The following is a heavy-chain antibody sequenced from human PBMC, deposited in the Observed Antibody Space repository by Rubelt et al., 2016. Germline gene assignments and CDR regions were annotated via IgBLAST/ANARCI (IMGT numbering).Heavy chain of an antibody. CDR1: GFTVSSNY. J-gene: IGHJ4*02. V-gene: IGHV3-66*01. CDR2: IYADGTT. Sequence: DVQLVESGGGLVQPGGPLRLSCAASGFTVSSNYMSWVRQAPGKGLEWVSIIYADGTTYYADSVRGRFIISRDMSKNTMYLQMNSLRAEDTALYYCASGRSVFDFWGQGTLVIVSA. D-gene: IGHD1-26*01. CDR3: ASGRSVFDF.